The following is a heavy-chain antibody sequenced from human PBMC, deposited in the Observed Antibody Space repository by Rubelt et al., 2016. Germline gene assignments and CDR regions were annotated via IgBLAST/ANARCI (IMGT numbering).Heavy chain of an antibody. CDR3: ARVISGVEYSSSWHFDY. D-gene: IGHD6-13*01. Sequence: QVQLVQSGAEVKKPGASVKVSCKASGYTFTSYGISWVRQAPGQGLEWMGWISAYNGNTNYAQKLQGRGTMTTDTSTSTACMELRSLRSDDTAVYYCARVISGVEYSSSWHFDYWGQGTLVTVSS. CDR1: GYTFTSYG. J-gene: IGHJ4*02. V-gene: IGHV1-18*01. CDR2: ISAYNGNT.